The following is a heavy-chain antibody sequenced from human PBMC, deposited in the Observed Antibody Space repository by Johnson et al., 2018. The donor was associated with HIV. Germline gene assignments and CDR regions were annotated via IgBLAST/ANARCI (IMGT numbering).Heavy chain of an antibody. CDR3: AREGAAAGPTDAFDI. J-gene: IGHJ3*02. D-gene: IGHD6-13*01. Sequence: VQLVESGGGLVQPGGSLRLSCAASGFTFSRYSMSWVRQAPGKGLEWLANIKHAGTETSYVASVKGRFPISRDNAKNSLYLQMNSLRAEDTAVYYCAREGAAAGPTDAFDIWGQGTMVTVSS. V-gene: IGHV3-7*01. CDR2: IKHAGTET. CDR1: GFTFSRYS.